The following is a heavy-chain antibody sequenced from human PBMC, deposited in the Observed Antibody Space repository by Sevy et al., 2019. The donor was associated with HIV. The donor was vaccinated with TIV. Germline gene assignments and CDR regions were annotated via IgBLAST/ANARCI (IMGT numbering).Heavy chain of an antibody. J-gene: IGHJ3*02. CDR1: GFTFSSYS. CDR3: ARLNYYDSSGYYYSAFDI. Sequence: GGSLRLSCAASGFTFSSYSMNWVRQAPGKGLEWVSYISSSSSTIYYADSVKGRFTISRDNAKNSLYLQMNSLRDEETAVYYCARLNYYDSSGYYYSAFDIWGQGTMVTVSS. D-gene: IGHD3-22*01. CDR2: ISSSSSTI. V-gene: IGHV3-48*02.